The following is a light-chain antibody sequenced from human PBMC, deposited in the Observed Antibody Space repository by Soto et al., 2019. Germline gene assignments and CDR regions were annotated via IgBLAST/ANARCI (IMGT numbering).Light chain of an antibody. V-gene: IGKV3-20*01. CDR3: QYQGT. J-gene: IGKJ4*01. Sequence: IVLTQSPGTLSLSPGERATLSCRASQSVGRRYLAWYQQKPGQAPMLLIYDISERASDIPDRFSGSGSGTNFTLTINRLVAEDVAVYYCQYQGTFGGGTKVEIK. CDR2: DIS. CDR1: QSVGRRY.